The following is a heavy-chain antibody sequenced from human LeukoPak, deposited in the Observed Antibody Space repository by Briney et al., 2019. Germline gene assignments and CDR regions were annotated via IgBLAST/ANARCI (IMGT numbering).Heavy chain of an antibody. V-gene: IGHV4-34*01. D-gene: IGHD1-1*01. Sequence: SETLSLTCAVYGGSFSGYCWSWIRQPPGKGLEWIGEINHSGSTNYNPSLKSRVTISVDTSKNQFSLKLSSVTAADTAVYYCARGRTDYYYYYMDVWGKGTTVTVSS. CDR3: ARGRTDYYYYYMDV. CDR2: INHSGST. J-gene: IGHJ6*03. CDR1: GGSFSGYC.